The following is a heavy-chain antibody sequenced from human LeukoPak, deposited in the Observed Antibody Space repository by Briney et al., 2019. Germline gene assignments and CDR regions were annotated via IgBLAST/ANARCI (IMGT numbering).Heavy chain of an antibody. J-gene: IGHJ3*02. V-gene: IGHV3-21*01. CDR3: AREGLTTVTTRAFDI. D-gene: IGHD4-17*01. Sequence: GGSLRLSCAASGFTFSSYSMNWVRQAPGKGLEWVSSISSSSSYIYYADSVKGRFTISRDNAKNSLYLQMNSLRAEDTAVYYCAREGLTTVTTRAFDIWGQGTMVTVSS. CDR1: GFTFSSYS. CDR2: ISSSSSYI.